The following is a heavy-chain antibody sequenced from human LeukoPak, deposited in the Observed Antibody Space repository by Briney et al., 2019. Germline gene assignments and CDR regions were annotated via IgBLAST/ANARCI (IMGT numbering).Heavy chain of an antibody. J-gene: IGHJ4*02. V-gene: IGHV4-59*08. CDR2: IYYSGST. CDR3: ARHALGDWGAYYFDY. D-gene: IGHD2-21*02. CDR1: GGSISSYY. Sequence: PSETLSLTCTVSGGSISSYYWSWIRQPPGKGLEWIGYIYYSGSTNYNPSLKSRVTISVDTSKNQFSLKLSSVTAADTAVYYCARHALGDWGAYYFDYWGQGTLVTVSS.